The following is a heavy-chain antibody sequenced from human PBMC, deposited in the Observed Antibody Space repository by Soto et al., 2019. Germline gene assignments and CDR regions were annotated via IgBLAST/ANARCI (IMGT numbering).Heavy chain of an antibody. Sequence: SVQVSCKSSGYIFTNYAIHWVRQAPGQRPEWMGWVDTGNGNTKYSLKFQGRVTISRDTFAKTAYMELSSLTSEDTAVYFCARDAMWDSRGVEAHKDEYLALWGR. D-gene: IGHD1-26*01. CDR3: ARDAMWDSRGVEAHKDEYLAL. CDR2: VDTGNGNT. J-gene: IGHJ2*01. CDR1: GYIFTNYA. V-gene: IGHV1-3*04.